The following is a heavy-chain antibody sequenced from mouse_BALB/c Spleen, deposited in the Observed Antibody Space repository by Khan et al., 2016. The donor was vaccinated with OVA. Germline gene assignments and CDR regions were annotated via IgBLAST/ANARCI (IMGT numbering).Heavy chain of an antibody. CDR2: IRYDGNS. Sequence: EVQLQESGPGLVKPSQSLSLTCSVTGYSITSGYFWNWIRQFPGNKLEWMGYIRYDGNSNYNPSLKNRISITRDTSKNQFFLKLNSVPPEDPATYYCARGGSSGPAWFAYWGQGTLVTVSA. D-gene: IGHD3-1*01. J-gene: IGHJ3*01. CDR1: GYSITSGYF. CDR3: ARGGSSGPAWFAY. V-gene: IGHV3-6*02.